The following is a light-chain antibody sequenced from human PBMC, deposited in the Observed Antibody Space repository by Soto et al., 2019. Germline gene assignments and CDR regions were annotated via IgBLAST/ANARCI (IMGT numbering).Light chain of an antibody. Sequence: QLVLTQPPSVSGAPGQRVTISCTGTSSNIGAGYDVHWYQQLPGTAPKLLIYDNSNRPLGVPDRFSGSKSGTSASLAITGLQSEDEADYYCQSHDSSLSGYVFGTGTKVTVL. CDR3: QSHDSSLSGYV. CDR1: SSNIGAGYD. J-gene: IGLJ1*01. CDR2: DNS. V-gene: IGLV1-40*01.